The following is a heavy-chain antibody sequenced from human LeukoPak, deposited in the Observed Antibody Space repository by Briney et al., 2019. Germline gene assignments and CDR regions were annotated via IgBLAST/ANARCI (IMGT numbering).Heavy chain of an antibody. CDR2: INPNSGGT. CDR3: ARHALPYSYNFDY. CDR1: GYTFTSYY. D-gene: IGHD1-26*01. J-gene: IGHJ4*02. V-gene: IGHV1-2*02. Sequence: ASVKVSCKASGYTFTSYYMHWVRHAPGQGLVWMGWINPNSGGTNYAQKFQGRVTMTRDTSISTAYMELSRLRSDDTAVYYGARHALPYSYNFDYWGQGTLVTVSS.